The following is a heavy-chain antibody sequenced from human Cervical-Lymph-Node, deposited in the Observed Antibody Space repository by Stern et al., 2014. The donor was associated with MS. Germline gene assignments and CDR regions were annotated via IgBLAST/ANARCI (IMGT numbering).Heavy chain of an antibody. D-gene: IGHD1-26*01. CDR3: PAMGATFAF. J-gene: IGHJ4*02. Sequence: DQLVESGGGVVQPGKSLRLSWIFSGFTFTSFGMHWVRQAPGTGLEWLALISHDVITLDYASSVKVRLSFSRDNSKNTLYLQMNNLRQDDTSVYYCPAMGATFAFWGRGTQVTVSS. V-gene: IGHV3-30*03. CDR2: ISHDVITL. CDR1: GFTFTSFG.